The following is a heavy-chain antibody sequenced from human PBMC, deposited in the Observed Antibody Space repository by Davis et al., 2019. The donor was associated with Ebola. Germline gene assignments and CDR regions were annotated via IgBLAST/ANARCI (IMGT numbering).Heavy chain of an antibody. Sequence: MPSETLSLTCTVPGGSISSYYWSWIRQPPGKGLEWIGYIYYSGSTNYNPSLKSRVTISVDTSKNQFSLKLSSVTAADTAVYYCAREAWYYYDSSGYYPRWFDPWGQGTLVTVSS. J-gene: IGHJ5*02. D-gene: IGHD3-22*01. CDR1: GGSISSYY. CDR2: IYYSGST. CDR3: AREAWYYYDSSGYYPRWFDP. V-gene: IGHV4-59*01.